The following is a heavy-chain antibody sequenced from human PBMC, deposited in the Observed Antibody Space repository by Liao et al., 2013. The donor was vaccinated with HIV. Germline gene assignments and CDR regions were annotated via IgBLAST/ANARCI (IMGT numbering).Heavy chain of an antibody. CDR3: ARKEGYTSGTYFFDS. CDR1: GGSFSDYY. J-gene: IGHJ4*02. D-gene: IGHD3-10*01. V-gene: IGHV4-34*01. Sequence: QVQLKQWGAGLLKPSETLSLSCAVSGGSFSDYYWSWIRQSPGQGLEWIGEINHSGTTNYNPSLKSRATLSKDTSKNQFSLKLTSVTAADTAVYYCARKEGYTSGTYFFDSWGQGTPSPSLQ. CDR2: INHSGTT.